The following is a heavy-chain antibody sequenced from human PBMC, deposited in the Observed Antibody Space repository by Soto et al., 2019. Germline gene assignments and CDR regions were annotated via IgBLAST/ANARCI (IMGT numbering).Heavy chain of an antibody. J-gene: IGHJ5*02. V-gene: IGHV1-2*04. CDR3: ARAPWSGSGTSNWFDP. D-gene: IGHD3-10*01. CDR2: INPNTGGT. CDR1: GYTFTAYF. Sequence: QEQLVQSGSEVKRPGASVKVSCKTSGYTFTAYFIHWVRQAPGHGLEWMGCINPNTGGTEYAQRFQGWVTMTRDTSINTAYMELSRLKSDDTAVYYCARAPWSGSGTSNWFDPWGQGTQVSVSS.